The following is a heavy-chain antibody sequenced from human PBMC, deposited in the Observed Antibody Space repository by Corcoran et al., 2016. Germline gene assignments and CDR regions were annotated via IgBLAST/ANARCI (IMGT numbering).Heavy chain of an antibody. Sequence: QEKLQESGPGLVKHSETLSLTCTVSGGSISSDYWSWIRQPPGKGLEWSGYIHYTGSINYNPSLKSRVTVSVDTAKSQVALKLSSVTAADTAVYYGARVTTNVSTWRFDPWGQGTLVTVSS. CDR3: ARVTTNVSTWRFDP. CDR2: IHYTGSI. V-gene: IGHV4-59*01. J-gene: IGHJ5*02. CDR1: GGSISSDY. D-gene: IGHD3-16*01.